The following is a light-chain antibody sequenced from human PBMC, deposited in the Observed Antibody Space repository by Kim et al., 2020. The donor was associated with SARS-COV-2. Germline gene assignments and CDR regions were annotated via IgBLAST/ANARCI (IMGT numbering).Light chain of an antibody. J-gene: IGLJ3*02. CDR1: SDNVGNKG. CDR3: SAWDSGLSAVV. Sequence: QAGLTQPPSVSKGLRQTATLTCTGNSDNVGNKGAAWMQQHQGHPPKLLFYRNNNRPSGISERFSASRSGNTASLTITGLHPEDEADYYCSAWDSGLSAVVFGGGTQLTVL. CDR2: RNN. V-gene: IGLV10-54*01.